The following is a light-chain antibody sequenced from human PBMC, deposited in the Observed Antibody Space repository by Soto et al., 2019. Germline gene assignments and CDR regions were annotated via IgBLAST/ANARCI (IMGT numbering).Light chain of an antibody. Sequence: IELTQSPSKLSVSGGEIANISGRASQSISSWLAWYQQKPGKAPKLLIYDASSLESGVPSRFSGSGSGTEFTLTISSLQPDDFATYYCQQYNSYPWTFGQGTKVDI. V-gene: IGKV1-5*01. CDR3: QQYNSYPWT. CDR1: QSISSW. J-gene: IGKJ1*01. CDR2: DAS.